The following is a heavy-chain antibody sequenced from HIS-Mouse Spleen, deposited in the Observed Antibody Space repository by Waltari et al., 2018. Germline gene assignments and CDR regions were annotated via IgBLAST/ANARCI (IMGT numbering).Heavy chain of an antibody. J-gene: IGHJ2*01. D-gene: IGHD6-13*01. Sequence: QLQLQESGPGLVKPSETLSLTCTVSGGSISSSGYSWGWIRQPPGKGLEWIGSIYYSGSTYYNPSLKSRVTISVDTSKNQFSLKLSSVTAADTAVYYCAREIPYSSSWYDWYFDLWGRGTLVTVSS. CDR1: GGSISSSGYS. CDR2: IYYSGST. V-gene: IGHV4-39*07. CDR3: AREIPYSSSWYDWYFDL.